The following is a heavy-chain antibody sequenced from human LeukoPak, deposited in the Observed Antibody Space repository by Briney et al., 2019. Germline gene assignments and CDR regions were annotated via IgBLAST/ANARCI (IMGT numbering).Heavy chain of an antibody. Sequence: GGSLRLSCAASGFTFSSYWMHWVRQAPGKGLMWVSRINGDGSSTSYADSVKGRFTISRDNAKNTLYLQMNSLRADDTAVYYCARRYCSSTSCVKWFDSWGQGTLVTVSS. V-gene: IGHV3-74*01. CDR2: INGDGSST. J-gene: IGHJ5*01. CDR3: ARRYCSSTSCVKWFDS. D-gene: IGHD2-2*01. CDR1: GFTFSSYW.